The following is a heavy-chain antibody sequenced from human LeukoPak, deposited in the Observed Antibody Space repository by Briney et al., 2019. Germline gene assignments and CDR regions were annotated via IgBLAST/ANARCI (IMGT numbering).Heavy chain of an antibody. CDR3: TSIPLGGGSGMKKGFDP. D-gene: IGHD3-10*01. CDR2: IRSKAYGGTT. Sequence: GSLRLSCTASGFTFGDYAMSWVRQAPGKGLEWVGFIRSKAYGGTTEYAASVKGRFTISRDDSKSIAYLQMNSLKTEDTAVYYCTSIPLGGGSGMKKGFDPWGQGTLVTVSS. J-gene: IGHJ5*02. V-gene: IGHV3-49*04. CDR1: GFTFGDYA.